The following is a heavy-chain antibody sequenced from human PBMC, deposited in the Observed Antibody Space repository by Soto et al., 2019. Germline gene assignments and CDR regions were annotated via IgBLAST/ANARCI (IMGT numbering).Heavy chain of an antibody. D-gene: IGHD4-17*01. CDR2: VYYRGRS. J-gene: IGHJ4*02. Sequence: SETLSLTCTVSGGSVTNSSYYWGWIRRSPGKGLEWIGSVYYRGRSYSKSSVKSRVTISVDTSKNRFSLSLNSVTASDTAVYFCVSQRTTVPTQAYFDYWGPGXLVTVYS. V-gene: IGHV4-39*01. CDR3: VSQRTTVPTQAYFDY. CDR1: GGSVTNSSYY.